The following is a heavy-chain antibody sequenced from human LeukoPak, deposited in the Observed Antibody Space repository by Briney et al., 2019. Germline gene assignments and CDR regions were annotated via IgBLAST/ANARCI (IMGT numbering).Heavy chain of an antibody. CDR2: INYSGSA. CDR1: GGSISSGDYY. D-gene: IGHD1-26*01. Sequence: SQTLSLTCTVSGGSISSGDYYWSWIRQPPGKGLEWIGYINYSGSAFYNLSLWSRTTISIDTSKNQFSLKLSSVTAADTAIYYCARDANRFGVNSGGGIDYWGQGALVTVSS. CDR3: ARDANRFGVNSGGGIDY. V-gene: IGHV4-30-4*01. J-gene: IGHJ4*02.